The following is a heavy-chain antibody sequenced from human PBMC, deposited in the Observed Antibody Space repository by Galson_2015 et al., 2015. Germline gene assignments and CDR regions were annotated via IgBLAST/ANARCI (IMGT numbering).Heavy chain of an antibody. Sequence: SLRLSCAASGFTFSSYAMSWVRQAPGKGLEWVSAISGSGGSTYYADSVKGRFTISRDNSKNTLYLQMNSLRAEDTAVYYCAKDGDPTMIVVVSHGMDVWGRGTLVTVSS. CDR1: GFTFSSYA. J-gene: IGHJ2*01. CDR2: ISGSGGST. V-gene: IGHV3-23*01. D-gene: IGHD3-22*01. CDR3: AKDGDPTMIVVVSHGMDV.